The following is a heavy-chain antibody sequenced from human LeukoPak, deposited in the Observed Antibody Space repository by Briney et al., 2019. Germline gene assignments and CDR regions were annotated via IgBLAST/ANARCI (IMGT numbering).Heavy chain of an antibody. CDR2: ISRSGGTA. J-gene: IGHJ6*03. CDR1: GFTFSSYD. D-gene: IGHD2-15*01. Sequence: GGSLRLSCAASGFTFSSYDMTWVRQAPGKGLEWVSLISRSGGTAYYADSVKGRFTISRDNSKNTLYLQMNSLRAEDTAEYYCAKRGGTESFYYYYYMDVWGKGTTVTVSS. CDR3: AKRGGTESFYYYYYMDV. V-gene: IGHV3-23*01.